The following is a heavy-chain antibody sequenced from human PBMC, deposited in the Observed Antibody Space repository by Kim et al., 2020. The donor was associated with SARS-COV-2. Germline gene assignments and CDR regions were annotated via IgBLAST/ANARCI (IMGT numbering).Heavy chain of an antibody. D-gene: IGHD1-1*01. Sequence: YYAASVEGRLTIPRDNAKNSLYLQMNSLGADDTAVYYCARDVRGGTFSDVWGQGTTVTVSS. CDR3: ARDVRGGTFSDV. V-gene: IGHV3-11*04. J-gene: IGHJ6*02.